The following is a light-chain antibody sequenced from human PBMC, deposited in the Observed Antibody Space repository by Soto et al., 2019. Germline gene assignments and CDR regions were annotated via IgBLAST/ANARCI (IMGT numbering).Light chain of an antibody. CDR2: GAS. Sequence: EIVMTQSPATLSVSPGERATLSCRASQSVGVSLAWYQQKPGQAPRLLIYGASSRATGIPDRFSGSGSGTDFTLTISRLEPEDFAVYYCQQHGISHITFGQGTRLEIK. CDR1: QSVGVS. CDR3: QQHGISHIT. V-gene: IGKV3-20*01. J-gene: IGKJ5*01.